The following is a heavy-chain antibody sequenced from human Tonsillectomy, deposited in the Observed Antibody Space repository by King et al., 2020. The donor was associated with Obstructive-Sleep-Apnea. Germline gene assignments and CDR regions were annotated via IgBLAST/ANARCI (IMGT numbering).Heavy chain of an antibody. V-gene: IGHV4-39*07. J-gene: IGHJ5*02. CDR3: ARVWVVVVPAARGDWFDP. D-gene: IGHD2-2*01. Sequence: PLQESGPGLVKPSETLSLTCTVSGGSISSSSYFWGWIRQPPGKGLEWIGSIYYSGSTYYNPSLKSRVTISVDTSKNHFSLKLSSVTAADTAVYYCARVWVVVVPAARGDWFDPWGQGTLVTVSS. CDR2: IYYSGST. CDR1: GGSISSSSYF.